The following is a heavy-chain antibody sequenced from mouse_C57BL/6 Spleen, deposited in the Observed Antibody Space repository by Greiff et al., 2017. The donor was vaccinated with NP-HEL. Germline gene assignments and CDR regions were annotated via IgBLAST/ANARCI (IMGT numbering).Heavy chain of an antibody. Sequence: DVMLVESGGDLVKPGGSLKLSCAASGFTFSSYGMSWVRQTPDKRLEWVATLSSGGSYTYYPDSMKGRFTIFRDNANNTRYLQMSSLQPEHTTMYYCARRGSSYEYFDVRRTATTPTVSS. J-gene: IGHJ1*03. V-gene: IGHV5-6*02. CDR3: ARRGSSYEYFDV. CDR1: GFTFSSYG. D-gene: IGHD1-1*01. CDR2: LSSGGSYT.